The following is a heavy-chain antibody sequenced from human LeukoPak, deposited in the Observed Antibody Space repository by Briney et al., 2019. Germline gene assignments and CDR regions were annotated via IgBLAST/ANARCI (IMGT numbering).Heavy chain of an antibody. CDR3: AGASNPYDILTLDY. D-gene: IGHD3-9*01. CDR2: IYYSGST. V-gene: IGHV4-59*08. CDR1: GGSISSYY. Sequence: SSETLSLTCTVSGGSISSYYWSWIRQPPGKGLEWIGYIYYSGSTNYNPSLKSRVTISVDTSKNQFSLKLSSVTAADTAVYYCAGASNPYDILTLDYWGQGTLVTVSS. J-gene: IGHJ4*02.